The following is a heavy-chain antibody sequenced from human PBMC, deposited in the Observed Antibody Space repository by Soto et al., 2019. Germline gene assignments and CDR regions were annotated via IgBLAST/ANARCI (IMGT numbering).Heavy chain of an antibody. CDR1: GDSITSNSYF. V-gene: IGHV4-39*01. CDR3: ARHFSVDYFDD. Sequence: PSETLSLTCTVSGDSITSNSYFWAWIRQPPGKGLEWIGSIYYSGTTYYNPSLKSRVTISVDRSKNQFSLKLSSVTAADTAVYYCARHFSVDYFDDWGQGALGTVSS. J-gene: IGHJ4*02. CDR2: IYYSGTT.